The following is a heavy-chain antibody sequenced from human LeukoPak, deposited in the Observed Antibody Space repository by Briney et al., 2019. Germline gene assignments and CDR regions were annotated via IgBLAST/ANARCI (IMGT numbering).Heavy chain of an antibody. J-gene: IGHJ4*02. Sequence: SETLSLTCTVSGGSISSYYWSWIRQPPGKGLEWIGYIYYSGSTNYNPSLKSRVTISVDTSKNQFSLKLSSVTAADTAVYYCARVNRWFGELFTDYWGQGTLVTVSS. CDR1: GGSISSYY. D-gene: IGHD3-10*01. CDR3: ARVNRWFGELFTDY. CDR2: IYYSGST. V-gene: IGHV4-59*01.